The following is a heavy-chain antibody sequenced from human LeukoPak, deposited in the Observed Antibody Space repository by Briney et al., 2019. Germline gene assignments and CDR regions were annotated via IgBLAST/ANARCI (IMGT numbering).Heavy chain of an antibody. CDR2: ISSRGRAI. CDR1: GFTFSSYE. J-gene: IGHJ4*02. CDR3: ARETIAVGRGFDY. V-gene: IGHV3-48*03. Sequence: GGSLRLSCAGSGFTFSSYEMNWVRQAPGKRLEWVSYISSRGRAIYYTESVKGRFTISRDNAKNSLYLQMNSLRAEDTAVYYCARETIAVGRGFDYWGQGILVTVSS. D-gene: IGHD6-19*01.